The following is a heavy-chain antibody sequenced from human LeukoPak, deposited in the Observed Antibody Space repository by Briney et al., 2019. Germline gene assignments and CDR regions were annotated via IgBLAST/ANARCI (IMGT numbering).Heavy chain of an antibody. CDR2: IKQDGSEK. V-gene: IGHV3-7*01. D-gene: IGHD2-8*02. J-gene: IGHJ6*03. Sequence: GGSLRLSCAASGFTFSSYWMSWVRQAPGKGLEWVANIKQDGSEKYYVDSVKGRFTISRDNAKNSLYLQMNSLRAEDTAVYYCAREALLGYYYYYMDVWGKGTTVTVSS. CDR1: GFTFSSYW. CDR3: AREALLGYYYYYMDV.